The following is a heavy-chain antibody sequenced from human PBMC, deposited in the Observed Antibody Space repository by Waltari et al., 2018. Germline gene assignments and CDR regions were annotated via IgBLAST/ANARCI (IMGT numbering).Heavy chain of an antibody. V-gene: IGHV4-4*02. CDR1: GDSMSSCDW. CDR2: IQRSGRT. Sequence: QMQLQESGPGLVKPSGTLSVTCTVSGDSMSSCDWWSWVRQSPEKGLEWIGKIQRSGRTRYKPSFERRVSISIDTANNQFSLKVTSTTAADTAVYYCARDRGKGIYLDSWGRGTLVTVSA. D-gene: IGHD2-15*01. CDR3: ARDRGKGIYLDS. J-gene: IGHJ4*02.